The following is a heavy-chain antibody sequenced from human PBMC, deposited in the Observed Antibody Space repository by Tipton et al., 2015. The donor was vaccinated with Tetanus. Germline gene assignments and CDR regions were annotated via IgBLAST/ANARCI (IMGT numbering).Heavy chain of an antibody. CDR1: GDSVSNNRAT. D-gene: IGHD7-27*01. V-gene: IGHV6-1*01. CDR2: TYYRSKWYY. Sequence: LVKPTQTLSLTCVIIGDSVSNNRATWNWIRQSPSRGPEWLGRTYYRSKWYYEYGLSVRSRISINPDTSKNQVSLQLNSVTPEDTAVYYCVRGTSWGKGWYFDLWGRGTLVTVSS. J-gene: IGHJ2*01. CDR3: VRGTSWGKGWYFDL.